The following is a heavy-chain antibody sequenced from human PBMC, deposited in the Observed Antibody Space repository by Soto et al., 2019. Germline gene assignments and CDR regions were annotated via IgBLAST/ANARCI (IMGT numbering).Heavy chain of an antibody. CDR3: ARVNGYCSSARCFVVRSYTMDV. Sequence: QVQLVQSGAEVKKPGASVKVSCKASGYTFSSYGISWVRQAPGQGLEWMGWISAYNGNTNYAQKLQGRVTMTTDTSTSTAYMELRSLRSDDTAVYYCARVNGYCSSARCFVVRSYTMDVWGQGTTVTVSS. D-gene: IGHD2-2*01. J-gene: IGHJ6*02. CDR2: ISAYNGNT. CDR1: GYTFSSYG. V-gene: IGHV1-18*01.